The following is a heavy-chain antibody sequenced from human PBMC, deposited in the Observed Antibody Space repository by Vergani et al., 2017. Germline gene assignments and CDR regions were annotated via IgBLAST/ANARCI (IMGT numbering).Heavy chain of an antibody. D-gene: IGHD4-23*01. Sequence: EVQLLESGGGLVQPGGSLRLSCAASGFTFSSYAMSWVRQAPGKGLEWVSAIRGSGGSTYYNSSLKSLVTISVDTSKNQFSLKLSCVTAADTAVYYCARGSSTVVTPGAFDIGGQGTMVTVSS. CDR3: ARGSSTVVTPGAFDI. J-gene: IGHJ3*02. V-gene: IGHV3-23*01. CDR2: IRGSGGST. CDR1: GFTFSSYA.